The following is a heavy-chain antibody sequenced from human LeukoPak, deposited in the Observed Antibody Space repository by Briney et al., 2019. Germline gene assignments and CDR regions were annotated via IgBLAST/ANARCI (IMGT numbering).Heavy chain of an antibody. CDR3: ARTPYCTNGICYNRYYFDF. CDR2: IRGSSTSM. J-gene: IGHJ4*02. CDR1: GFTVSSSN. Sequence: GGSLRLSCAASGFTVSSSNYMNWVRQAPGKGLEWVSSIRGSSTSMYYADSVKGRFSISRDNAKNSLYLQMDSLRAEDTAVYYCARTPYCTNGICYNRYYFDFWGQGALVTVSS. D-gene: IGHD2-8*01. V-gene: IGHV3-21*01.